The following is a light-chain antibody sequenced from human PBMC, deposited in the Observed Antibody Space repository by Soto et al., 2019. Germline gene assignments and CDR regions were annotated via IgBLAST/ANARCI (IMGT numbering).Light chain of an antibody. Sequence: QSALTQPPSVSGSPGQSVTISCTGTRSAVGSYNRVSWYQQPPGTAPKLMIYEVSNRPSGVPDRFSGSKSGNTASLTISGLQAEDEADYYCSSYTSSSTWVFGGGTQLTVL. CDR3: SSYTSSSTWV. V-gene: IGLV2-18*02. CDR2: EVS. CDR1: RSAVGSYNR. J-gene: IGLJ3*02.